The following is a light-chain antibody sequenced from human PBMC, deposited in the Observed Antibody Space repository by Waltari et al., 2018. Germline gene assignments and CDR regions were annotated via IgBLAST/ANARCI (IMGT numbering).Light chain of an antibody. CDR2: DVS. V-gene: IGLV2-14*03. J-gene: IGLJ2*01. Sequence: QSALTQPASVSGSPGQSITISCPGTSSDVGGYNYVSWYQQHPGKAPKLMIYDVSNPPSGVSNRFSGSQSGNTAYLTISGLQAEDEANYYCSSYISSDTLELFGGGTSLTV. CDR1: SSDVGGYNY. CDR3: SSYISSDTLEL.